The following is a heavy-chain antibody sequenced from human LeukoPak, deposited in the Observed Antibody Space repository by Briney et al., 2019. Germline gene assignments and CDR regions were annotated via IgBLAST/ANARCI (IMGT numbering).Heavy chain of an antibody. D-gene: IGHD2-8*01. CDR1: GFTFSSYA. J-gene: IGHJ4*02. Sequence: QAGGSLRLSCAGSGFTFSSYAMSWVRQAPGKGLKWVSAISDSDDYTYYADSVKGRFTISRDNSKNTLYLHVNSLRAEDTAVYYCAKDTSIGKYCTSGVCSPFDYWGQGTLVTISS. V-gene: IGHV3-23*01. CDR3: AKDTSIGKYCTSGVCSPFDY. CDR2: ISDSDDYT.